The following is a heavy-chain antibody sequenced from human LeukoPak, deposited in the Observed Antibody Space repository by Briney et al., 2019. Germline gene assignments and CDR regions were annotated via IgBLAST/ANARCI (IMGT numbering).Heavy chain of an antibody. V-gene: IGHV4-34*01. D-gene: IGHD4-17*01. Sequence: SETLSLTCAVYGGSFSGYYWSWIRQPPGKGLEWIGEINHSGSTNYNASLKSRVTISVDTSKNLFSLKLSSVTAADTSVYYCARVFGDYGAKGGEEYDYWGKGTLVTVSS. CDR2: INHSGST. J-gene: IGHJ4*02. CDR1: GGSFSGYY. CDR3: ARVFGDYGAKGGEEYDY.